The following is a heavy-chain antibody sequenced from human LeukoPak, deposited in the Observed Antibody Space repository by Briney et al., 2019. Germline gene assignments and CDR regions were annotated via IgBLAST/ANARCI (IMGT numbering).Heavy chain of an antibody. V-gene: IGHV3-11*06. J-gene: IGHJ3*02. CDR3: ARGGNYYDSSGFGAFDI. CDR2: ISSSSSYT. CDR1: GFTFSDYY. Sequence: PGGSLRLSCAASGFTFSDYYMSWIRQAPGKGLEWVSYISSSSSYTNYADSGKGRFTTSRDNAKNSLYLQMNSLRAEDTAVYYCARGGNYYDSSGFGAFDIWGQGTMVTVSS. D-gene: IGHD3-22*01.